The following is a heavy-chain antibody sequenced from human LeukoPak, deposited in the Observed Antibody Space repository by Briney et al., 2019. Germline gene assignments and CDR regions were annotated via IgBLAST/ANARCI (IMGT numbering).Heavy chain of an antibody. J-gene: IGHJ5*02. D-gene: IGHD6-6*01. CDR2: ISGSGGST. V-gene: IGHV3-23*01. CDR3: AKGGIHSSSYLNWFDP. CDR1: GFTFSSYA. Sequence: HPGGSLRLSCAASGFTFSSYAMSWVRQAPGKGLEWVSAISGSGGSTYYADSVKGRFTISRDNSKNTLYLQMNSLRAEDTAVYYCAKGGIHSSSYLNWFDPWGQGTLVTVSS.